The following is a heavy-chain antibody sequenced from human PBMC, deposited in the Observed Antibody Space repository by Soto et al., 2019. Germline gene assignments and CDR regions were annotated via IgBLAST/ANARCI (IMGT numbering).Heavy chain of an antibody. CDR2: IDPSDSYT. CDR3: ARLLGEYNWFDP. CDR1: GYSFTSYW. V-gene: IGHV5-10-1*03. Sequence: EVQLVQSGXXVKKPGESLRISCKGSGYSFTSYWISWVRQMPGKGLEWMGRIDPSDSYTNYSPSFQGHVTISADKSISTAYLQWSSLKASDTAMYYCARLLGEYNWFDPWGQGTLVTVSS. J-gene: IGHJ5*02. D-gene: IGHD3-16*01.